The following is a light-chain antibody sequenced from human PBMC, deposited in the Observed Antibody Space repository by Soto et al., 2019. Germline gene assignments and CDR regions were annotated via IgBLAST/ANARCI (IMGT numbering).Light chain of an antibody. CDR1: QSVSSTY. CDR2: GAS. CDR3: QQYGNTPFT. Sequence: EIVLTQSPDTLSLSPGERVILSCRASQSVSSTYLAWYQQKPGQAPRLLIHGASSRATGTPDRFSGSGSGTDFTLTISRLEPEDLAVYYCQQYGNTPFTFGPGTKVDIK. V-gene: IGKV3-20*01. J-gene: IGKJ3*01.